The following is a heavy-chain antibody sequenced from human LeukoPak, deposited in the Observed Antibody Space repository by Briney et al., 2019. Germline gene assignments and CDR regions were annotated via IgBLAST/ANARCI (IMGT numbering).Heavy chain of an antibody. CDR3: ARDHSRSWYWFDP. CDR1: GGSISSYY. Sequence: SETLSLTCTVSGGSISSYYWSWIRQPAGKGREWIGRIYIIGSTNYNPSLKSRVTMSVDTSKNQFSLQLSSVTAADTAVYYCARDHSRSWYWFDPWGQGTLVTVSS. CDR2: IYIIGST. V-gene: IGHV4-4*07. D-gene: IGHD6-13*01. J-gene: IGHJ5*02.